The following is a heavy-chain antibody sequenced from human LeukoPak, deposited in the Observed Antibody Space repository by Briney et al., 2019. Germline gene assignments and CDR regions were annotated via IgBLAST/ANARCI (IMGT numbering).Heavy chain of an antibody. CDR1: GFTVSSNY. CDR2: IYSGGST. D-gene: IGHD2-15*01. J-gene: IGHJ4*02. V-gene: IGHV3-53*01. Sequence: PGGSLRLSCAASGFTVSSNYMSWVRQAPGKGLEWVSVIYSGGSTYYADSVKGRFTISRDNSKNTLYLQMNSLRAEDTAMYYCARCSGGSTYHSDDYWGQGTLVTVSS. CDR3: ARCSGGSTYHSDDY.